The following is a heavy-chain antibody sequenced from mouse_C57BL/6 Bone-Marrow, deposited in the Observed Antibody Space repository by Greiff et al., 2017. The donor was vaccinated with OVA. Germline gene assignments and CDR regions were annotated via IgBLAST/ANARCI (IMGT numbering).Heavy chain of an antibody. V-gene: IGHV1-59*01. J-gene: IGHJ2*01. CDR3: ASPLWLRRDYFDY. CDR2: IDPSDSYT. D-gene: IGHD2-2*01. CDR1: GYTFTSYW. Sequence: QVQLQQPGAELVRPGTSVKLSCKASGYTFTSYWMHWVKQRPGQGLEWIGVIDPSDSYTNYNQKFKGKATLTVDTSSSTAYMQLSSLTSEDSAVYYCASPLWLRRDYFDYWGQGTTLTVSS.